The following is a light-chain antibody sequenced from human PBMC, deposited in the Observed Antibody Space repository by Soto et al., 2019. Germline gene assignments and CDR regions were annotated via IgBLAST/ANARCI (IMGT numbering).Light chain of an antibody. CDR3: SSYTSSSTLSYV. J-gene: IGLJ1*01. V-gene: IGLV2-14*01. Sequence: QSGLTQPASVSGSPGQSITISCTGTSSDVGGYKYVSWYQQYPGKAPKLMIYEVSNRPSGVSNRFSGSKSGNTASLTISGLQAEDEADYYCSSYTSSSTLSYVFGTGTKVTVL. CDR2: EVS. CDR1: SSDVGGYKY.